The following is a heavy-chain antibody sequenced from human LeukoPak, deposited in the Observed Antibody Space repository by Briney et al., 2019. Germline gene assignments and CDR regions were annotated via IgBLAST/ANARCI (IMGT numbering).Heavy chain of an antibody. V-gene: IGHV3-23*01. D-gene: IGHD4-11*01. Sequence: PGGSLRLSCAAPGFTFSSYAMSWVRQAPGKGLEWVSAISGSGGSTYYADSVKGRFTISRDNSKNTLYLQMNSLRAEDTAVYYCAKDEGVATVGGFDYWGQGTLVTVSS. J-gene: IGHJ4*02. CDR3: AKDEGVATVGGFDY. CDR2: ISGSGGST. CDR1: GFTFSSYA.